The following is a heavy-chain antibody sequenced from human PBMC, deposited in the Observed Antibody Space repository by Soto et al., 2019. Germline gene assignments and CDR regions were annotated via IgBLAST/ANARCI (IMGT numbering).Heavy chain of an antibody. Sequence: GESLKISCKGSGYSFTSYWISWVRQMPGKGLEWMGRIDPSDSYTKYSPPFQGHVTISADKSISTAYLQWSSLKASDTAMYQCASNKNWNYYYGMDVWGQGTTVTVSS. CDR3: ASNKNWNYYYGMDV. CDR1: GYSFTSYW. D-gene: IGHD1-1*01. V-gene: IGHV5-10-1*01. J-gene: IGHJ6*02. CDR2: IDPSDSYT.